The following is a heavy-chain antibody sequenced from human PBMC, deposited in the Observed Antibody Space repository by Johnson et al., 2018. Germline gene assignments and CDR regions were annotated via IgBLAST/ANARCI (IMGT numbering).Heavy chain of an antibody. J-gene: IGHJ5*02. CDR1: GFTFSSYW. Sequence: EVQLLESGGGLVQPGGSLRLSCAASGFTFSSYWMHWVRQAPGKGLVWVSRINSDGSSTNYADSVKGRFTIPRDNAKNTLYLQMNSLRAEDTAGSYCARGKDYDDYSGEWFDPWGQGTRVTVSS. CDR3: ARGKDYDDYSGEWFDP. D-gene: IGHD3-22*01. V-gene: IGHV3-74*01. CDR2: INSDGSST.